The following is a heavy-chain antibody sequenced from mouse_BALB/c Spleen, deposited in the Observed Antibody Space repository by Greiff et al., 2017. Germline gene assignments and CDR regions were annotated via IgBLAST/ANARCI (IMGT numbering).Heavy chain of an antibody. Sequence: EVKLVESGGGLVKLGGSLKLSCAASGFTFSSYYMSWVRQTPEKRLELVAAINSNGGSTYYPDTVKGRFTISRDNAKNTLYLQMSSLKSEDTALYYCARGDGSSYWYFDVWGAGTTVTVSS. CDR3: ARGDGSSYWYFDV. V-gene: IGHV5-6-2*01. CDR2: INSNGGST. J-gene: IGHJ1*01. D-gene: IGHD1-1*01. CDR1: GFTFSSYY.